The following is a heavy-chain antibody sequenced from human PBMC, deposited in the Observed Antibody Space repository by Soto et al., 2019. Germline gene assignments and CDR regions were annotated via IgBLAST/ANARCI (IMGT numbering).Heavy chain of an antibody. CDR2: ISSSGDTS. Sequence: EGSLRLSCVTSGCTFSSCAMSWVRQSPGKGLEWVSSISSSGDTSYNADSVKGRFSISRDNVKNTVYLQMDSLRADDTAVDFCVKVRSAAWRAATNXWGQGTLVTVSX. CDR3: VKVRSAAWRAATNX. J-gene: IGHJ4*02. D-gene: IGHD2-15*01. V-gene: IGHV3-23*01. CDR1: GCTFSSCA.